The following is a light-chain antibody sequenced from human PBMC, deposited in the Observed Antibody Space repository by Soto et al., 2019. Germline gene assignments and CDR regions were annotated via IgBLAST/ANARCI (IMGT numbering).Light chain of an antibody. Sequence: QSVLTQPPSVSGAPGQRVTISCTGSSSNIGAGYDVHWYQQLPGTAPKLLIYGNSNRPSGVPDRFSGSKSGTSASLAITGLQAEDEADYYCQSYDSRLRGSVFGGGTQRTVL. V-gene: IGLV1-40*01. CDR3: QSYDSRLRGSV. CDR2: GNS. CDR1: SSNIGAGYD. J-gene: IGLJ3*02.